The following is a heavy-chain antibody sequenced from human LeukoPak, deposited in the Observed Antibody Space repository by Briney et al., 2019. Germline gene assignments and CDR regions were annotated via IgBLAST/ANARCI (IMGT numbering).Heavy chain of an antibody. CDR2: IYPGDSDT. J-gene: IGHJ4*02. Sequence: GESLKISCKGSGYSFTSYWIGWVRQMPGEGLEWMGIIYPGDSDTRYSPSFQGQVTISADKSISTAYLQWSSLKASDTAMYYCARPVDSSGWPLDYWGQGTLVTVSS. CDR3: ARPVDSSGWPLDY. CDR1: GYSFTSYW. D-gene: IGHD6-19*01. V-gene: IGHV5-51*01.